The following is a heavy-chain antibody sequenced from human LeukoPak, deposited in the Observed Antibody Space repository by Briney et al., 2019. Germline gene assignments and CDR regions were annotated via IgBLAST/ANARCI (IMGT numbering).Heavy chain of an antibody. V-gene: IGHV3-23*01. D-gene: IGHD1-7*01. CDR1: GFTFSSYA. CDR2: ISRSGDST. Sequence: PGGSLRLSCAASGFTFSSYAMNWVRQAPGKGLEWVSVISRSGDSTYYADSVKGRFTISRDNSKNTLYLQMNSLRAEDTAVYYCAKEGGSWDYSIDYWGQGTLVTVSS. J-gene: IGHJ4*02. CDR3: AKEGGSWDYSIDY.